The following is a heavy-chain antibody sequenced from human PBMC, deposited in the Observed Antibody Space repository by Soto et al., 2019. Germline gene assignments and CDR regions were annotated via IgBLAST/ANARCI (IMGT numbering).Heavy chain of an antibody. Sequence: QVQLVQSGAEVKKSGASVKVSCKASGYTFTSYDINWVRQATGQGLEWMGWMNPNSGNTGYAQKFQGRVTMTRNTSISTAYMELSSLRSEDTAVYYCARGHCSSTSCTGWFDPWGQGTLVTVSS. CDR1: GYTFTSYD. CDR2: MNPNSGNT. V-gene: IGHV1-8*01. D-gene: IGHD2-2*01. CDR3: ARGHCSSTSCTGWFDP. J-gene: IGHJ5*02.